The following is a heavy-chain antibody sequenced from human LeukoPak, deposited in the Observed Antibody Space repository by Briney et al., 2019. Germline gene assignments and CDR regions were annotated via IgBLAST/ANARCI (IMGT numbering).Heavy chain of an antibody. CDR1: GFIFDDYA. J-gene: IGHJ3*02. Sequence: GGSLRLSCAVSGFIFDDYAIHWVRQGPGKGLEWVAGISANGGFISYGESVKGRFTISRDNPRNSVFLQMNFLRAEDMAMYFCTKEVQRWHSYFYRPSYALDIWGQGTMVSVSS. V-gene: IGHV3-9*03. CDR2: ISANGGFI. CDR3: TKEVQRWHSYFYRPSYALDI. D-gene: IGHD3-22*01.